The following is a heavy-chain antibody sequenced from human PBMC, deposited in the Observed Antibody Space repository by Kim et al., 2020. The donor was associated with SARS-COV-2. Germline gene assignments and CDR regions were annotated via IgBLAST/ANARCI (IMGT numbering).Heavy chain of an antibody. Sequence: YADSGKGRFTISRDNSKNTLYLQMNSLGAEDTAVYYCARGPIYYYYGMDVWGQGTTVTVSS. V-gene: IGHV3-53*01. J-gene: IGHJ6*02. CDR3: ARGPIYYYYGMDV.